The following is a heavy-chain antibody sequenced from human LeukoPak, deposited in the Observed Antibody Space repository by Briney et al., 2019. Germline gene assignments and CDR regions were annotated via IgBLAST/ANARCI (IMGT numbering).Heavy chain of an antibody. CDR3: ARPAYSSSWPPYYFDY. CDR1: GYSFTTYW. V-gene: IGHV5-51*01. CDR2: IYPGDSDT. Sequence: GESLKISCKGSGYSFTTYWIGWVRQLPGKGLEWMGIIYPGDSDTRYSPSFQGQVTISADKSISTAYLQWSSLKASDTAMYYCARPAYSSSWPPYYFDYWGQGTLVTVSS. J-gene: IGHJ4*02. D-gene: IGHD6-13*01.